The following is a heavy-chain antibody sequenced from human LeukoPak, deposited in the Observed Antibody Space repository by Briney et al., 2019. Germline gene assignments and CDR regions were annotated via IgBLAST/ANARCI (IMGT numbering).Heavy chain of an antibody. CDR2: IYHSGST. CDR3: ARSPYDYVWGSYRSPLYFDY. J-gene: IGHJ4*02. V-gene: IGHV4-38-2*02. CDR1: GYSISSGYY. D-gene: IGHD3-16*02. Sequence: SETLSLTCTVSGYSISSGYYWGWIRQPPGKGLEWIGSIYHSGSTYYNPSLKSRVTISVDTSKNQFSLKLSSVTAADTAVYYCARSPYDYVWGSYRSPLYFDYWGQGTLVTVSS.